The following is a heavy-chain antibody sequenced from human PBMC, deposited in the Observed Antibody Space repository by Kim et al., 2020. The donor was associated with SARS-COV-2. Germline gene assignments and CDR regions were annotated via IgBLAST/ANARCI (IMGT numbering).Heavy chain of an antibody. Sequence: ETLSLTCAVSGASISSSNWWSWVRQPPGKGLEWIGEISHSGSTEYNPSLKSRVIISVDKSKNQFSLKLNSLTAADTAVYYCARAVSSAWTLRDWFDPWGQGTLVTVSS. CDR2: ISHSGST. D-gene: IGHD6-25*01. J-gene: IGHJ5*02. V-gene: IGHV4-4*02. CDR1: GASISSSNW. CDR3: ARAVSSAWTLRDWFDP.